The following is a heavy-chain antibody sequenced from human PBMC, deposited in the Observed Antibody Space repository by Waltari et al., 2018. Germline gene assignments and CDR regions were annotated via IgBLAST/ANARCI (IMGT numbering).Heavy chain of an antibody. CDR1: GFSLSTSGMC. CDR2: IDWDDDK. CDR3: ARLIVVVPAATSYYYYGMDV. D-gene: IGHD2-2*01. V-gene: IGHV2-70*15. J-gene: IGHJ6*02. Sequence: QVTLRESGPALVKPTQTLTLTCTFSGFSLSTSGMCVSWIRQPPGKALEWLARIDWDDDKYYSPSLKTRLTISKDTSKNQVVLTMTNMDPVDTATYYCARLIVVVPAATSYYYYGMDVWGQGTTVTVSS.